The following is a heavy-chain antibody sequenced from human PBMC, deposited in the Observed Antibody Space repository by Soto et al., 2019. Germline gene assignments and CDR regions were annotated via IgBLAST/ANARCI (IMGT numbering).Heavy chain of an antibody. CDR2: ISGSGGST. Sequence: EVQLLESGGGLVQPGGSLRLSCAASGFTFSSYAMSWVRQAPGKGLEWVSAISGSGGSTYYADSVKGRFTISRDNSKNTLYLQMNSLRDEDTAVYYCASYSIVGDTHDFYYWGQGTLVTLSS. D-gene: IGHD1-26*01. CDR3: ASYSIVGDTHDFYY. CDR1: GFTFSSYA. V-gene: IGHV3-23*01. J-gene: IGHJ4*02.